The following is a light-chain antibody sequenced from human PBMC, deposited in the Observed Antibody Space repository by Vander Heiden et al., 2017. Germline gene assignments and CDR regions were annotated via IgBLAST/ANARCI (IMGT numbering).Light chain of an antibody. CDR1: SSNLGSNT. Sequence: QSVLTQPPSASGTPGQRVTISCSGSSSNLGSNTGNWYQQLPGTAPKLLIYSNNQRPSGGPDRCSGSKSGTSASLAISGLQSEDEADDYCAAWDDSLNGHYVFGTGTKVTVL. CDR3: AAWDDSLNGHYV. CDR2: SNN. V-gene: IGLV1-44*01. J-gene: IGLJ1*01.